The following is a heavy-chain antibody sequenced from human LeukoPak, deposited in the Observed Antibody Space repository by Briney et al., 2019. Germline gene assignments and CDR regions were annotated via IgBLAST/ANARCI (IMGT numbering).Heavy chain of an antibody. CDR1: GYTFTSYD. Sequence: ASVKVSCKASGYTFTSYDINWVRQAPGQGLEWMGGIIPIFDTTNYAQKFQGRVTITADGSTSTAYMELSGLRSEDTAVYYCARGLDTGIVRDAFDIWGQGSMVTVSS. CDR3: ARGLDTGIVRDAFDI. J-gene: IGHJ3*02. CDR2: IIPIFDTT. D-gene: IGHD1-26*01. V-gene: IGHV1-69*13.